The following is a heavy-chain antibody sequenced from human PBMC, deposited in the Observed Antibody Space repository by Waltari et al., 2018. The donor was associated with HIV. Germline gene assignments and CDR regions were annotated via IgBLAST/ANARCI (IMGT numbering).Heavy chain of an antibody. D-gene: IGHD3-10*01. J-gene: IGHJ4*02. Sequence: EVQLVQSGAEVKKPGESLKISCKGSGYSFTSYWIAWVRQMPGKGLEWMGIIYPGDSDTKYSPSFQGQVTISADKSITTAYLQWRSLEASDSATYYCARLGSYGSGSRPFFFDYWGQGTLVTVSS. CDR3: ARLGSYGSGSRPFFFDY. CDR2: IYPGDSDT. CDR1: GYSFTSYW. V-gene: IGHV5-51*03.